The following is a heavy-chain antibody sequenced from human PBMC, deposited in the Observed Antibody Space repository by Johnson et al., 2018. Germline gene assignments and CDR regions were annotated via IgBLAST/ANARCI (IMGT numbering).Heavy chain of an antibody. V-gene: IGHV1-8*01. CDR2: MNPISGNS. D-gene: IGHD3-10*02. CDR3: ARFVPLSGMDV. CDR1: GYTFTSYD. Sequence: QLVESGAEVKKPGXSVKVSCXASGYTFTSYDINWVRQATGQGLEWMGWMNPISGNSGYAQKFQGRVTMTRNTSISTGYRELGSLRSEDTAVYFCARFVPLSGMDVWGQGTTVTVSS. J-gene: IGHJ6*02.